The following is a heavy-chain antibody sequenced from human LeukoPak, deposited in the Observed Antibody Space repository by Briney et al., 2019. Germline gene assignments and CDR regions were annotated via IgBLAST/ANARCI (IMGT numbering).Heavy chain of an antibody. CDR2: MNPNSGNT. Sequence: ASVKVSCKASGYTFNNYDINWVRQASGQGLEWMGWMNPNSGNTGYAQTFQGRVTMTRSTSISTAYMELSTLRFEDTAVYYCIRSVRNGHFDYWGQGTLVTVSS. J-gene: IGHJ4*02. D-gene: IGHD2-8*01. CDR1: GYTFNNYD. CDR3: IRSVRNGHFDY. V-gene: IGHV1-8*01.